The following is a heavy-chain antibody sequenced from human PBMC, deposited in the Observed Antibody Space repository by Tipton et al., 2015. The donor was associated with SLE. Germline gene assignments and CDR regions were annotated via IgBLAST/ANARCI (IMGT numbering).Heavy chain of an antibody. Sequence: QSGAEVKKPGASVEVSCKASGYIFTDYGISWVRQAPGQGLEWMGWISAYKGNRKYAQKVQGRVTMTTDTSTSTAYMELRSLISDDTAVYYCARVRGAARPLDDWGQGTLVTVSS. CDR2: ISAYKGNR. D-gene: IGHD6-6*01. CDR1: GYIFTDYG. CDR3: ARVRGAARPLDD. V-gene: IGHV1-18*01. J-gene: IGHJ4*02.